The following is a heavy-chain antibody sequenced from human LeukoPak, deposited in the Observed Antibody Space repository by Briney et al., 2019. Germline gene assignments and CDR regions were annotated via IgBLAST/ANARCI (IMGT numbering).Heavy chain of an antibody. D-gene: IGHD3-22*01. CDR3: ARASNYYDSSGYDNWFDP. CDR2: IYYSGST. Sequence: SETLSLTCTVSGGSISSYYWSWLRQPPGKGLEWLGYIYYSGSTNYNPSLKSRVTISVDTSKNQFSLKLSSVTAADTAVYYCARASNYYDSSGYDNWFDPWGQGTLVTVSS. CDR1: GGSISSYY. J-gene: IGHJ5*02. V-gene: IGHV4-59*01.